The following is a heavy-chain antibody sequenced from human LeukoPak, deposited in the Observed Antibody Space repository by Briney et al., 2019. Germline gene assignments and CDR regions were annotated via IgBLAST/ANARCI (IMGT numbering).Heavy chain of an antibody. J-gene: IGHJ4*02. CDR3: AKASFYYDSSGYYDY. CDR1: GFTVSNYG. D-gene: IGHD3-22*01. CDR2: IGGDGRT. Sequence: GGSLRLSCAVSGFTVSNYGMTWVRQAPGKGLEWVSTIGGDGRTHYADSVKGRFTISRDNSKNTVYLQMNSLRAEDTAVYYCAKASFYYDSSGYYDYWGQGTLVTVSS. V-gene: IGHV3-23*01.